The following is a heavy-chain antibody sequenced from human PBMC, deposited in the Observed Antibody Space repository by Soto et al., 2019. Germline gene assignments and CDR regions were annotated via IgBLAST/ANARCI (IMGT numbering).Heavy chain of an antibody. Sequence: ASVKVSCKASGYTFTSYYMHWVRQAPGQGLEWMGIINPSGGSTSYAQKFQGRVTMTRDTSTSTVYMELSSLGSEDMAVYYCATTKDQEQLFPYYYYYGMDVWGQGTTVTVSS. D-gene: IGHD6-6*01. CDR1: GYTFTSYY. CDR3: ATTKDQEQLFPYYYYYGMDV. CDR2: INPSGGST. J-gene: IGHJ6*02. V-gene: IGHV1-46*01.